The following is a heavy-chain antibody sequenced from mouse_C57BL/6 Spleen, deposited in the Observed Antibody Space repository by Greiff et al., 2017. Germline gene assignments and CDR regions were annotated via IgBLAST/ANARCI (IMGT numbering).Heavy chain of an antibody. V-gene: IGHV1-53*01. CDR1: GYTFTSYW. D-gene: IGHD1-1*01. Sequence: VQLQQPGTELVKPGASVKLSCKASGYTFTSYWMHWVKQRPGQGLEWIGNINPSNGGPNYNEKFKSKATLTVDKSSSTADMQLRSLTSEDSAVYYCARDYYGSSSAWFAYWGQGTLVTVSA. CDR3: ARDYYGSSSAWFAY. J-gene: IGHJ3*01. CDR2: INPSNGGP.